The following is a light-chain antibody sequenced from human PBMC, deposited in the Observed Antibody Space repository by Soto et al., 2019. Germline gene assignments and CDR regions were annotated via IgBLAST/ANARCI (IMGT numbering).Light chain of an antibody. J-gene: IGKJ1*01. CDR3: QQYNDRPPWT. CDR2: GTT. V-gene: IGKV3-15*01. CDR1: QSVDGN. Sequence: EIIMTQSPATLSVSPGVRATLSCRASQSVDGNLTWYQQKLCQSPRLLIYGTTTRATGTPARFIGSGTGTEFTLTISSLQSEDFAVYFCQQYNDRPPWTFGQGTKVEI.